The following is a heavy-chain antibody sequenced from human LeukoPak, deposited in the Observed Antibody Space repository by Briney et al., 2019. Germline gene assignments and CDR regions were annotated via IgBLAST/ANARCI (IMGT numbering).Heavy chain of an antibody. J-gene: IGHJ4*02. Sequence: GSLRLSCAASGFTFSDYYMSWIRQPPGKGLEWIGEINHSGSTNYNPSLKSRVTISVDTSKNQFSLKLSSVTAADTAVYYCATRAGYSSGHDWGQGTLVTVSS. CDR1: GFTFSDYY. D-gene: IGHD6-19*01. CDR2: INHSGST. CDR3: ATRAGYSSGHD. V-gene: IGHV4-34*08.